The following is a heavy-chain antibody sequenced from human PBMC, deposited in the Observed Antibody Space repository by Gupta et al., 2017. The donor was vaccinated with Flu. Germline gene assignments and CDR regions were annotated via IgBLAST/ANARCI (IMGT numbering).Heavy chain of an antibody. V-gene: IGHV4-59*01. D-gene: IGHD3-3*01. CDR3: ARALPWSGYYGV. CDR1: GGCIGRNF. CDR2: VYYSGTT. J-gene: IGHJ6*02. Sequence: QVQLQESGPGLVRHSENLSLTCTVSGGCIGRNFWGWIRQPPGKGPEWIGYVYYSGTTNYNPSLRSRVAISVDTSNNQFSLKLTSVTAADTAVYYCARALPWSGYYGVWGQGITVTVSS.